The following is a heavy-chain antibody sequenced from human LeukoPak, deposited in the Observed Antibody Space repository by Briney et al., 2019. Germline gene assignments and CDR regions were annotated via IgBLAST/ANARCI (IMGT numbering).Heavy chain of an antibody. D-gene: IGHD4-11*01. CDR2: INSDGSST. J-gene: IGHJ3*02. V-gene: IGHV3-74*01. Sequence: PGGSLRLSCAASGFIFSSYWMHWVRQAPGEGLVWVSRINSDGSSTSYADSVKGRFTISRDNAKNTLYLQMNSLRAEDTAVYYCARDDPDDYDAFDIWGQGTMVTVSS. CDR1: GFIFSSYW. CDR3: ARDDPDDYDAFDI.